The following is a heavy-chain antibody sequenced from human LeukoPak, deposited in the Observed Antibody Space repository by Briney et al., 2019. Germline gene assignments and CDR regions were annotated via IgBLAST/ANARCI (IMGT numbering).Heavy chain of an antibody. CDR2: INPSGGST. Sequence: ASDTVSCKASGYTFTSYYMHWVRQALGQGIEWMGIINPSGGSTSYAQKFQGRVTMTRDTSTSTVYMELSSLRSEDTAVYYCARDELWFGELSGYYYYGMDVWGQGTTVTVSS. CDR3: ARDELWFGELSGYYYYGMDV. D-gene: IGHD3-10*01. J-gene: IGHJ6*02. CDR1: GYTFTSYY. V-gene: IGHV1-46*01.